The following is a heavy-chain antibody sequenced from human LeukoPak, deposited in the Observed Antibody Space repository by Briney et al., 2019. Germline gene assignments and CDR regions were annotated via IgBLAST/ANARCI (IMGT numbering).Heavy chain of an antibody. Sequence: GGSLRPSCAASGFTFSSYRMNWVPQAPGKGLEWVSSFTSSSSYIYYADSVKGRFTISRDNAKNSLYLQMNSLRAEDTAIYYCARGRSGWYHNFDYWGQGTLVTVSS. CDR1: GFTFSSYR. V-gene: IGHV3-21*01. D-gene: IGHD6-19*01. CDR3: ARGRSGWYHNFDY. CDR2: FTSSSSYI. J-gene: IGHJ4*02.